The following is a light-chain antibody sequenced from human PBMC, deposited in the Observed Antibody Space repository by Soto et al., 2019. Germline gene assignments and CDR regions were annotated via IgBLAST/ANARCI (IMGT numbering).Light chain of an antibody. Sequence: LQVAQAPSPLFASLGDRVTITCRASKSISDSLAWYQQQQRKAPTHLIYDASSMERGVPSRFSGSGSGTEFTLTISSMQHADFATSYCQQYSTCSRWTFGQGTKVDIK. J-gene: IGKJ1*01. V-gene: IGKV1-5*01. CDR2: DAS. CDR3: QQYSTCSRWT. CDR1: KSISDS.